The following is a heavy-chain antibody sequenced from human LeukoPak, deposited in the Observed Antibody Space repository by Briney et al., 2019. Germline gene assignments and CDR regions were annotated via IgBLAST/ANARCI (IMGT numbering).Heavy chain of an antibody. D-gene: IGHD3-16*01. CDR1: GFTFSTYR. V-gene: IGHV3-23*01. Sequence: PGGSLRLSCAASGFTFSTYRMSWVRQAPGKGLEWVSTINDPGGSTYYADSVKGRFTISRDNSKNTLYLQMNSLRAEDTAVYYCAKGGEQVSHFDYWGQGTLVTVSS. J-gene: IGHJ4*02. CDR3: AKGGEQVSHFDY. CDR2: INDPGGST.